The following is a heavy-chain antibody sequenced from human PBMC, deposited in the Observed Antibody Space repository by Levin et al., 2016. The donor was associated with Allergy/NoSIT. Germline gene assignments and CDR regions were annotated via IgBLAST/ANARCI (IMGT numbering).Heavy chain of an antibody. CDR1: GFEFRTXG. D-gene: IGHD2-15*01. Sequence: GGSLRLSCAVSGFEFRTXGMHWVRQAPGQGLEWVAITAYDGSRKFYRDSVRGRFTISRDNSNNKLYLQMDSLRPEDTAVYYCAKDVEQWCLGGACYSGADMWGQGEVVTVSS. CDR2: TAYDGSRK. V-gene: IGHV3-30*02. CDR3: AKDVEQWCLGGACYSGADM. J-gene: IGHJ4*02.